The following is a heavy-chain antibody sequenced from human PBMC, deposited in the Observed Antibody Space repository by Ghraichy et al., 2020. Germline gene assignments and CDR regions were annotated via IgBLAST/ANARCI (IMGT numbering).Heavy chain of an antibody. V-gene: IGHV3-33*01. CDR3: ARALYSHGSHSFDY. CDR2: IWYDGSNK. D-gene: IGHD5-18*01. J-gene: IGHJ4*02. CDR1: GFTFSSYG. Sequence: GGSLRLSCAASGFTFSSYGMHWVRQAPGKGLEWVAVIWYDGSNKYYADSVRGRFTISRDNSKNTLYLQMDSLRAEDTAVYYCARALYSHGSHSFDYWGQGTLVTVSS.